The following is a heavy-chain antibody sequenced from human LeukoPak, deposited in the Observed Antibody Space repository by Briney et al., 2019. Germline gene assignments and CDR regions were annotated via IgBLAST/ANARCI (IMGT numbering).Heavy chain of an antibody. D-gene: IGHD6-13*01. CDR3: ARDRRIAAADPDAFDI. CDR2: ISAYNGNT. J-gene: IGHJ3*02. V-gene: IGHV1-18*01. CDR1: GYTFTSYG. Sequence: ASVKVSCKASGYTFTSYGISWVRQAPGQGLEWMGWISAYNGNTNYAQKLQGRVTMTTDTSTSTAYMELRSLRSDDTAVYYCARDRRIAAADPDAFDIWGQGTMVIVSS.